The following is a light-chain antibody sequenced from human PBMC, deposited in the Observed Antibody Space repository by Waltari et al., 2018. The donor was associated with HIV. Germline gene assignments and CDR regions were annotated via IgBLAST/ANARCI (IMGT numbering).Light chain of an antibody. CDR1: HSINCY. Sequence: EIVLTQSPDTLSLSPGETATLSCRASHSINCYLAWYQQKPGQAPRLLIFDASQWAAGIPVRISGSGSGRDFTLTISRLGPEELAVYYCQQRASWPPLTFGGGTKVEIK. V-gene: IGKV3-11*02. J-gene: IGKJ4*01. CDR3: QQRASWPPLT. CDR2: DAS.